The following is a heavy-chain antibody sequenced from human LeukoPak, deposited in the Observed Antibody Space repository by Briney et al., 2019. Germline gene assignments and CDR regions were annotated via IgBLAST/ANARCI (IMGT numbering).Heavy chain of an antibody. D-gene: IGHD6-13*01. J-gene: IGHJ4*02. CDR3: ARGRGSSWFYFDS. Sequence: SETLSLTCDVSGYSITSGYYWGWLRQLAGKGLEWIGNVYHSGSTYYNPSLKSRVTVSVDTSKNQFSLKLSSVTAADTAVYYCARGRGSSWFYFDSWGQGTLVTVSS. CDR1: GYSITSGYY. CDR2: VYHSGST. V-gene: IGHV4-38-2*01.